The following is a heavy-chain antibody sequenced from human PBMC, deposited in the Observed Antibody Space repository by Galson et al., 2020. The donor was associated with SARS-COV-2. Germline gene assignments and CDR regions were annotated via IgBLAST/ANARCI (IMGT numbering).Heavy chain of an antibody. Sequence: GGSLRLSCAASRFTFSSYGMHWVRQAPGKGLEWVAVISYDGSNKYYADSVKGRFTISRDNSKNTLYLQMNSLRPEDMAVYYCAKESYLLAGALPDYGGQGTLVTVSS. CDR2: ISYDGSNK. CDR3: AKESYLLAGALPDY. D-gene: IGHD3-3*02. CDR1: RFTFSSYG. V-gene: IGHV3-30*18. J-gene: IGHJ4*02.